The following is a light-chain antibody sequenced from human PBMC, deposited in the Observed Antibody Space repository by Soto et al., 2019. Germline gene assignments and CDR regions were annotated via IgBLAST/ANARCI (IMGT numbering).Light chain of an antibody. CDR2: ATS. J-gene: IGKJ5*01. CDR3: QQSYSAPSIT. V-gene: IGKV1-39*01. CDR1: QSISGY. Sequence: DIHMTQSPSSLAASVGDRVTITCRASQSISGYLNWYQQKPGKAPRLLIYATSNLQSGVPSRFSGSGSGTDLTLTISSLQPEDFATYYCQQSYSAPSITFGQGTRLETK.